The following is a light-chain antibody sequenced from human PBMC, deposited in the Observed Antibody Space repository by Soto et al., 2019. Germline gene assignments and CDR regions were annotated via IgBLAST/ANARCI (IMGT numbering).Light chain of an antibody. Sequence: QSALTQPASMSGSPGQSITISCTGTSSDVGGYNYVSWYQQHPGIAPKLMIYDVSRRPSGVSNRFSGSKSGNTASLTISGLLAEDEADYYCSSYTSSSTLLFGGGTKLTVL. CDR3: SSYTSSSTLL. V-gene: IGLV2-14*01. CDR1: SSDVGGYNY. J-gene: IGLJ2*01. CDR2: DVS.